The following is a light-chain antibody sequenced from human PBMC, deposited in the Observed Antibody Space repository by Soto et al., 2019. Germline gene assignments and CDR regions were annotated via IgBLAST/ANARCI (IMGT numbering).Light chain of an antibody. J-gene: IGLJ3*02. CDR1: SSNIGAGYD. V-gene: IGLV1-40*01. Sequence: QSVLTQPPSVSGAPGQRVTISCTGSSSNIGAGYDVHWYQQLPGTAPKLLIYGNSNRPSGVPDRFSGSKSVTSASLAITGLQAEDDADYYCQPYDSSLSGWVFGGGTKLTVL. CDR3: QPYDSSLSGWV. CDR2: GNS.